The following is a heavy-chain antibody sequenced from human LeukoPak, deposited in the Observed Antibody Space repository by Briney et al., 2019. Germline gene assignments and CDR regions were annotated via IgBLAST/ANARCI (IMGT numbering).Heavy chain of an antibody. CDR1: GGSISSYY. CDR2: IYYSGST. V-gene: IGHV4-59*01. J-gene: IGHJ4*02. CDR3: ARGIASSSPWIDY. Sequence: SETLSLTCTVSGGSISSYYWSWIRQPPGKGLEWIGYIYYSGSTNYNPSLKSRVAISVDTSKNQFSLKLSSVTAADTAVYYCARGIASSSPWIDYWGQGTLVTVSS. D-gene: IGHD6-6*01.